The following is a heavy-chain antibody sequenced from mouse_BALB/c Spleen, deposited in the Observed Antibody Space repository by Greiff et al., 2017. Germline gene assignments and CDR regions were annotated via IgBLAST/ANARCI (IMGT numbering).Heavy chain of an antibody. Sequence: EVQLVESGGGLVQPGGSMKLSCVASGFTFSNYWMNWVRQSPEKGLEWVAEIRLKSNNYATHYAESVKGRFTISRDDSKSSVYLQMNNLRAEDTGIYYCTRVITTESAMDYWGQGTSVTVSS. CDR1: GFTFSNYW. D-gene: IGHD2-4*01. V-gene: IGHV6-6*02. CDR2: IRLKSNNYAT. J-gene: IGHJ4*01. CDR3: TRVITTESAMDY.